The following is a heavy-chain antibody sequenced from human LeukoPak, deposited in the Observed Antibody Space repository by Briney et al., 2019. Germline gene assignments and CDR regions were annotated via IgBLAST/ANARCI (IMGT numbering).Heavy chain of an antibody. Sequence: PSETLSLTCAVYGGSFSGYYWSWIRQPPGKGLKWIGEINHSGSTNYNPSLKSRVTISVDTSKNQFSLKLSSVTAADTAVYYCARENGYSSSWYGWFDPWGQGTLVTVSS. D-gene: IGHD6-13*01. CDR3: ARENGYSSSWYGWFDP. V-gene: IGHV4-34*01. CDR2: INHSGST. CDR1: GGSFSGYY. J-gene: IGHJ5*02.